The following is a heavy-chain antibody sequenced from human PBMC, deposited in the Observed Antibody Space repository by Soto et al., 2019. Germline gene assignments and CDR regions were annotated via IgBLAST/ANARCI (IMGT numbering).Heavy chain of an antibody. CDR3: ARGLKNYYGVDV. CDR1: GYTFISYG. J-gene: IGHJ6*02. CDR2: ISTYNGKT. Sequence: ASVKVSCKASGYTFISYGIAWVRQAPGQGLEWMGWISTYNGKTNYAQKFQDRVTMTTDTSTSTVYMDVRSLRSYDTAVYYCARGLKNYYGVDVWGQGTTVTVSS. V-gene: IGHV1-18*01.